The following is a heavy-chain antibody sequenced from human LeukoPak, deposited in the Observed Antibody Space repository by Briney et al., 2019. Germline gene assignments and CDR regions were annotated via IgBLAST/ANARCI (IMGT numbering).Heavy chain of an antibody. CDR3: ARQATYYYDSSGYYSDY. D-gene: IGHD3-22*01. J-gene: IGHJ4*02. CDR2: IYPGDSDT. CDR1: GYSFTSYW. V-gene: IGHV5-51*01. Sequence: GESLKISCKGSGYSFTSYWNGWVRQMPGKGLEWVGIIYPGDSDTRYSPSFQGQVTISADKSISTAYLQWSSLKASDTAMYYCARQATYYYDSSGYYSDYWGQGTLVTVSS.